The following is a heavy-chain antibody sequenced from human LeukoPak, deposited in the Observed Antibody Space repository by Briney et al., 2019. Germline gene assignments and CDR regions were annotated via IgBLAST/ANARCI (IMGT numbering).Heavy chain of an antibody. CDR1: GYTFSDYT. Sequence: GGSLRLSCGASGYTFSDYTMNCVRQAPGKGPEWISYISSGGSVMHYADSVKGRFTISRDNVENSLYLQMNSLRVEDTAVYYCTRGLVYWGQGVLVTVSS. J-gene: IGHJ4*02. V-gene: IGHV3-48*01. CDR3: TRGLVY. CDR2: ISSGGSVM. D-gene: IGHD2-15*01.